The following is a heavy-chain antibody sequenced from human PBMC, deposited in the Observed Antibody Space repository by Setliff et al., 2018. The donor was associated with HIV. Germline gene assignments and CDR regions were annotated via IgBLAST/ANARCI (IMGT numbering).Heavy chain of an antibody. CDR3: ARGRDYVWGSYRPRRYYYYNMDV. J-gene: IGHJ6*03. V-gene: IGHV4-31*03. CDR1: GDSISSGGSY. CDR2: IFHGGST. D-gene: IGHD3-16*02. Sequence: SETLSLTCTVTGDSISSGGSYWNWIRQHPGKGLEWVGYIFHGGSTNYNPSLKSRVTISVDTSKNQFSLKLTSVTAADTAVYYCARGRDYVWGSYRPRRYYYYNMDVWGKGTTVTVSS.